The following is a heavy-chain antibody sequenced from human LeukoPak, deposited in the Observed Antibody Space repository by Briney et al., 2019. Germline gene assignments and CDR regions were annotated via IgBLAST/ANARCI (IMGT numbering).Heavy chain of an antibody. CDR2: SHDSRST. CDR3: SRHEALPGDY. V-gene: IGHV4-59*08. CDR1: GGTISSYY. Sequence: SEPLSLTCTVSGGTISSYYWNWIRKPPGKGLEWIGYSHDSRSTKYNPSLKSRVTISGETSKNQFSLKLSSVTAADTAVYYCSRHEALPGDYWGQGTLVTVSS. D-gene: IGHD2-21*02. J-gene: IGHJ4*02.